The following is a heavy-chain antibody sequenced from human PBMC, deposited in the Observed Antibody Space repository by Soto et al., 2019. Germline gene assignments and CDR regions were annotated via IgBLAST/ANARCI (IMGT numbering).Heavy chain of an antibody. J-gene: IGHJ4*02. CDR2: INPSGGST. D-gene: IGHD5-12*01. CDR1: GYTFSNYY. V-gene: IGHV1-46*03. CDR3: ARDRDGYNGVFDY. Sequence: GASVKVSCKASGYTFSNYYVHWVRQAPGQGLEWMGIINPSGGSTSYGQKFQGRVTMTRDTSTSTVYMELSTLRSEDTAVYYCARDRDGYNGVFDYCGQGTLVTVSS.